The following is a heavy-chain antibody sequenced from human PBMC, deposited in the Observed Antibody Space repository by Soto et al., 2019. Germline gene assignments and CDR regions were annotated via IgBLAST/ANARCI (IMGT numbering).Heavy chain of an antibody. CDR2: SRNRVNSHTT. Sequence: EVQLVESGGGLVQPGGSLRLSCAASGFTFSDHYMDWVRQAPGKGLEWVARSRNRVNSHTTEYAASVKGRFTISRDESKSSLYLQMNSLKIEDTAVYYRTRGLLGGAPSYTFHGMDVWGQGTTVTVSS. V-gene: IGHV3-72*01. D-gene: IGHD1-26*01. CDR1: GFTFSDHY. CDR3: TRGLLGGAPSYTFHGMDV. J-gene: IGHJ6*01.